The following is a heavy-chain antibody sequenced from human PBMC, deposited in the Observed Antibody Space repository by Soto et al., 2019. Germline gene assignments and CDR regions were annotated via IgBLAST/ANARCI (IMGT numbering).Heavy chain of an antibody. CDR1: GFTFSNAW. CDR2: IKSKTDGGTT. Sequence: EVQLVESGGGLVKPGGSLRLSCAASGFTFSNAWMSWVRQAPGKGLEWVGRIKSKTDGGTTDYAAPVKGRFTISRDDSKNTLYLQMISLKTEDTAVYYCSTEQWLVPGGSDYWGQGTLVTVSS. V-gene: IGHV3-15*01. J-gene: IGHJ4*02. D-gene: IGHD6-19*01. CDR3: STEQWLVPGGSDY.